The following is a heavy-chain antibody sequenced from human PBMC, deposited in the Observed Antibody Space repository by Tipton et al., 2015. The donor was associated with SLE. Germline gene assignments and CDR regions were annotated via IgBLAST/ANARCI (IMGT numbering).Heavy chain of an antibody. CDR2: IYNSESS. CDR3: AREEGGAFDI. J-gene: IGHJ3*02. Sequence: LRLSCTVSGDSVSSGGYYWSWIRRPPGKGLEWIGYIYNSESSNYNPSLKSRVTISVDTSKNQFSLKLSSVTAADTAVYYCAREEGGAFDIWGQGTMVTVSS. D-gene: IGHD3-16*01. V-gene: IGHV4-61*08. CDR1: GDSVSSGGYY.